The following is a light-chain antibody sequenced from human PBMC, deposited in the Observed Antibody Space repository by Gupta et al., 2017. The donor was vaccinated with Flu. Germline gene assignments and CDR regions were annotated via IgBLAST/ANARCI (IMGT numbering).Light chain of an antibody. V-gene: IGLV6-57*01. CDR1: SGGIASKY. J-gene: IGLJ3*02. CDR2: ENR. CDR3: QSYDNNNWV. Sequence: TVTISCTRSSGGIASKYVPWYQQRTGSSPTTVMNENRASRSGVPDGFSGSIDTSANAASPTTAGQPNDEEDDYYRQSYDNNNWVFGGGTKLTVL.